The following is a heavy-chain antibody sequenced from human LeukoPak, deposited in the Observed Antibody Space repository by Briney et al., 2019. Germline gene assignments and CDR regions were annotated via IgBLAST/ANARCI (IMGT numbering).Heavy chain of an antibody. J-gene: IGHJ4*02. Sequence: PGGSLRLSCAASGFTFSSYEMNWVRQAPGKGLEGVSYITFTSSTIHYADSVKGRFTISRDNAKSSLYLQMNSLRADDTAAYYCARDRLHYGEYEKTLDYWGQGTLVTVSS. CDR1: GFTFSSYE. CDR2: ITFTSSTI. CDR3: ARDRLHYGEYEKTLDY. V-gene: IGHV3-48*01. D-gene: IGHD4-17*01.